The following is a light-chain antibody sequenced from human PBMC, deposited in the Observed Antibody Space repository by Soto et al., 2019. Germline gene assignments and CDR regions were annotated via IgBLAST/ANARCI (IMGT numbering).Light chain of an antibody. CDR2: GAS. Sequence: EIVLTQSPGTLSLSPGERATLSCRASQSVSNNYLAWYQQKPGQAPRLLIYGASNRATGIPGRFSGSGSGTDFALTISRLEPGDFAVYYCQQYGSSGTFGQGTKVDIK. CDR3: QQYGSSGT. V-gene: IGKV3-20*01. J-gene: IGKJ1*01. CDR1: QSVSNNY.